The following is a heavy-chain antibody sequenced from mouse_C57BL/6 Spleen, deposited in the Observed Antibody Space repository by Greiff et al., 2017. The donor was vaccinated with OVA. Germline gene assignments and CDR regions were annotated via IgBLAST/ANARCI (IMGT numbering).Heavy chain of an antibody. CDR3: AQGPYYFGD. Sequence: QVQLQQSGAELARSGVSAMLAAKATSSTFTCSGISSVERISGQGLEWIGEHYPRSGNAYYDEKFGGKATRTAGKSSSTAHMELCSLTSEDSAVYFCAQGPYYFGDWGQGATLTVS. CDR1: SSTFTCSG. CDR2: HYPRSGNA. J-gene: IGHJ2*01. D-gene: IGHD3-3*01. V-gene: IGHV1-81*01.